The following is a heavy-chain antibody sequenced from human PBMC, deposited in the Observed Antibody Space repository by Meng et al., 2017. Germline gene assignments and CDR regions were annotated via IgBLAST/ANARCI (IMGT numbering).Heavy chain of an antibody. V-gene: IGHV4-4*02. D-gene: IGHD2-15*01. CDR1: GGSISSSNW. J-gene: IGHJ4*02. Sequence: QAQLQEAGSGLVKPSGTLSLTCAVSGGSISSSNWWSWVRQPPGKGLEWIGEIYHSRSTNYNPSLKSRVTISVDKSKNQFSLKLSSVTAADTAVYYCARVVAATTLFLDYWGQGTLVTVSS. CDR2: IYHSRST. CDR3: ARVVAATTLFLDY.